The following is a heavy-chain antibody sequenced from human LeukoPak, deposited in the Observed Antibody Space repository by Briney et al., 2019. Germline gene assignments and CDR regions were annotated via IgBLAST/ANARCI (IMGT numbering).Heavy chain of an antibody. CDR1: GGSISSSNW. CDR3: AHLGASGYFDY. CDR2: IYHSGST. Sequence: SETLSLTCAVSGGSISSSNWWSWVRQPPGKGLEWIGEIYHSGSTNHNPSLKSRITISVDKSKNQFSLKLSSVTAADTGVYYCAHLGASGYFDYWGQGTLVTVSS. J-gene: IGHJ4*02. V-gene: IGHV4-4*02. D-gene: IGHD2-8*02.